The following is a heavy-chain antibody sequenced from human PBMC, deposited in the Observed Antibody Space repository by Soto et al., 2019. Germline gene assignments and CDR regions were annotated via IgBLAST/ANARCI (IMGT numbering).Heavy chain of an antibody. CDR1: GFTFSSYA. CDR2: ISGSGGST. V-gene: IGHV3-23*01. J-gene: IGHJ4*02. CDR3: AKLYCSGGSCYGFFDY. Sequence: VGSLRLSCAASGFTFSSYAMSWVRQAPGKGLEWVSAISGSGGSTYYADSVEGRFTISRDNSKNTLYLQMNSLRAEDTAVYYCAKLYCSGGSCYGFFDYWGQGTLVTVSS. D-gene: IGHD2-15*01.